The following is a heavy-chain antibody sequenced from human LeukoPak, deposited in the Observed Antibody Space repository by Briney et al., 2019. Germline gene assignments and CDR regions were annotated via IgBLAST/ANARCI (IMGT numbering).Heavy chain of an antibody. CDR1: GFTFSSYA. Sequence: GGSLRLSCAASGFTFSSYAMSGVRQAPGKGLEWVSAISGSGGSTYYADSVKGRFTISRDNSKNTLYLQMNSLRAEDTAVYYCAKAVGIWPGLVVKSYFDYWGQGTLVTVSS. J-gene: IGHJ4*02. D-gene: IGHD2-2*01. V-gene: IGHV3-23*01. CDR3: AKAVGIWPGLVVKSYFDY. CDR2: ISGSGGST.